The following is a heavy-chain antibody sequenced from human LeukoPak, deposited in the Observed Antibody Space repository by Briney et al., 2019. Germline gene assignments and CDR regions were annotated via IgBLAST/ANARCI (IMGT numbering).Heavy chain of an antibody. CDR1: GFTFSSYG. CDR2: ISYDGSNK. Sequence: GGSLRLSCAASGFTFSSYGMHWVRQAPGKGLEWVAVISYDGSNKYYADSVKGRFTISRDNSKNTLYLQMNSLRAEDTAVYYCAKGRGYNYWDGFDIWGQGTMVTVSS. CDR3: AKGRGYNYWDGFDI. V-gene: IGHV3-30*12. J-gene: IGHJ3*02. D-gene: IGHD5-24*01.